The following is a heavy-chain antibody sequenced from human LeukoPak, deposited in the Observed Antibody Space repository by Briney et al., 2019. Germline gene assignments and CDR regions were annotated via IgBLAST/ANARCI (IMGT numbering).Heavy chain of an antibody. V-gene: IGHV3-73*01. CDR2: IRSKANSYAT. Sequence: PGGSLRLSCAASGLTFSGSAMHWVRQASGKGLEWVGRIRSKANSYATAYAASVKGRFTISTDDSKNTAYLQMNSLKTEDTAVYYCTRHLGYDSSGYYYDLWGQGTLVTVSS. D-gene: IGHD3-22*01. J-gene: IGHJ5*02. CDR3: TRHLGYDSSGYYYDL. CDR1: GLTFSGSA.